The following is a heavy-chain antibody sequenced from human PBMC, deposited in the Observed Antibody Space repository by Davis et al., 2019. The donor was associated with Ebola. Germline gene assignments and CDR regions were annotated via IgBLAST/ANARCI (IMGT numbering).Heavy chain of an antibody. V-gene: IGHV1-69*05. J-gene: IGHJ5*02. CDR3: ARERVNYRIAAAGTKGWFDP. CDR2: IIPIFGTA. CDR1: GGTFSSYA. Sequence: SVKVSCKASGGTFSSYAISWVRQAPGQGLEWMGGIIPIFGTANYAQKFQGRVTMTRDTSTSTVYMELSSLRSEDTAVYYCARERVNYRIAAAGTKGWFDPWGQGTLVTVSS. D-gene: IGHD6-13*01.